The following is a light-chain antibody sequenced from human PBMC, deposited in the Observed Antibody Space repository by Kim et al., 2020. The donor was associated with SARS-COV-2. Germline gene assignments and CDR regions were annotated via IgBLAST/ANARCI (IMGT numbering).Light chain of an antibody. CDR3: QQYNSYSWT. CDR2: KAS. Sequence: ASLGDRVTITCQASQDIGSYLNWYQQKPGKAPKLLIYKASSLESGVPSRFSGSGSGTEFTLTISSLQPDDFATYYCQQYNSYSWTFGQGTKVDIK. V-gene: IGKV1-5*03. J-gene: IGKJ1*01. CDR1: QDIGSY.